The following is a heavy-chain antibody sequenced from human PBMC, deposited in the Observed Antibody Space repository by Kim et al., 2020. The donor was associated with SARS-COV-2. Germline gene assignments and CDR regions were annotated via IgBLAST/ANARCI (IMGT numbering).Heavy chain of an antibody. D-gene: IGHD3-22*01. J-gene: IGHJ4*02. CDR3: AKGDSSGYYYVGDY. Sequence: ADSVKGRFTISRDNSKNTLYLQMNSLRAEDTAVYYCAKGDSSGYYYVGDYWGQGTLVTVSS. V-gene: IGHV3-23*01.